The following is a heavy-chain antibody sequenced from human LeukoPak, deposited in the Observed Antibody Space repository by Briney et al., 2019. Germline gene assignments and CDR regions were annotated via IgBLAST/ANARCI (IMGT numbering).Heavy chain of an antibody. CDR3: ARADNFSGRAIDY. CDR2: VSSDGSAT. V-gene: IGHV3-74*01. Sequence: LPGGSLRLSCEASGFTFSNYWMHWVRQAPGKGLVWVSRVSSDGSATNYADSVKGRFTISRDNAKNTLYLQMNSLRTEDTAVYYCARADNFSGRAIDYWGQGTLVTVSS. CDR1: GFTFSNYW. D-gene: IGHD3-10*01. J-gene: IGHJ4*02.